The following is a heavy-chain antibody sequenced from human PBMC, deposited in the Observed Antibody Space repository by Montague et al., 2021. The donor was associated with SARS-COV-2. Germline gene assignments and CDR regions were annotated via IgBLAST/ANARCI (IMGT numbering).Heavy chain of an antibody. CDR1: GGSFSGYY. Sequence: SETLSLTCAVYGGSFSGYYWSWIRQPPGKELEWIGEINHSGSTNYNPSLKSRVTISVDTSKNQFSLKLSSVTAADTAVYYCAREVGRGYSGYEGEYWGQGTLVTVSS. CDR2: INHSGST. J-gene: IGHJ4*02. CDR3: AREVGRGYSGYEGEY. D-gene: IGHD5-12*01. V-gene: IGHV4-34*01.